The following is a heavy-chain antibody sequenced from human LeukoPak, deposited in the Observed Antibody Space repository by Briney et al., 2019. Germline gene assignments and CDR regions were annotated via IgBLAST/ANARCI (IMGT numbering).Heavy chain of an antibody. CDR1: GFTFSSYA. CDR3: AKDRTVGASYWYFDL. J-gene: IGHJ2*01. Sequence: GGSLRLSCAASGFTFSSYAMSWVRQAPGKGLEWVSTISGSDGSTYYADSVKGRFTISRDSSKNTLFLHMNTLRAEDTAIYYCAKDRTVGASYWYFDLWGRGTLVTVSS. D-gene: IGHD1-26*01. CDR2: ISGSDGST. V-gene: IGHV3-23*01.